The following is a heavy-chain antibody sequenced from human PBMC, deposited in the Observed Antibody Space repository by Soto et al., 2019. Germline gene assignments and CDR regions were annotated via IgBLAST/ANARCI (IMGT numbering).Heavy chain of an antibody. CDR2: IIPILGIA. CDR3: ARGVDASLEADY. CDR1: GGTFSSYT. D-gene: IGHD2-2*01. J-gene: IGHJ4*02. Sequence: QVQLVQAGAEVKKPGSSVKVSCKASGGTFSSYTISWVRQAPGQGLEWMGRIIPILGIANYAQKYQGRVTITEDKSTSTADMELSSLRSEDTAVYYCARGVDASLEADYWGQGTLVTVSS. V-gene: IGHV1-69*02.